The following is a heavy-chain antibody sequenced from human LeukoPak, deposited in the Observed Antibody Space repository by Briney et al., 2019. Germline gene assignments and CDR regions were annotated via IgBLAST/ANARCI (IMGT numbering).Heavy chain of an antibody. CDR1: GFTFSTYW. Sequence: PGGSLRLSCAVSGFTFSTYWMSWVRQAPGKGLEWVSVIYSGGSTYYADSVKGRFTISRDNSKNTLYLQMNSLRAEDTAVYYSARDHVVVVAVTLTYYYYGMDVWGQGTTVTVSS. J-gene: IGHJ6*02. D-gene: IGHD2-15*01. CDR2: IYSGGST. CDR3: ARDHVVVVAVTLTYYYYGMDV. V-gene: IGHV3-66*01.